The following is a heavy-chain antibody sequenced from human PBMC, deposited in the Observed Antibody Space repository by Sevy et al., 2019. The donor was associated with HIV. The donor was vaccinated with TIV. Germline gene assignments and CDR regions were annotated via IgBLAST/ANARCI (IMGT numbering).Heavy chain of an antibody. V-gene: IGHV5-51*01. D-gene: IGHD2-15*01. CDR3: ARLRGYCSGGSCSGPPYFDY. CDR1: GYSFTSYW. CDR2: IYPGDSDT. J-gene: IGHJ4*02. Sequence: GESLKISCKGSGYSFTSYWIGWVRQMPGKGLEWMGIIYPGDSDTRYSPSFQGQVTISADKSISTAYLQWSSLKASDTAMYYCARLRGYCSGGSCSGPPYFDYWGQGTLVTVSS.